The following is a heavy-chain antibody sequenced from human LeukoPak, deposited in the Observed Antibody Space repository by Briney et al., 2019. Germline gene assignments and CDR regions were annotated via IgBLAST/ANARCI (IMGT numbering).Heavy chain of an antibody. CDR2: INQDGSET. J-gene: IGHJ4*02. CDR1: GFTFSRYW. Sequence: PGGSLRLSCAASGFTFSRYWMTWVRQAPGKGLEWVANINQDGSETYYADSVKGRFTMSRDNAKSSLYLRMNSLRVEDTSMYYCARLFRYCSGVSCTIVRSHEDEHWGQGTLVTVSS. CDR3: ARLFRYCSGVSCTIVRSHEDEH. D-gene: IGHD2-15*01. V-gene: IGHV3-7*01.